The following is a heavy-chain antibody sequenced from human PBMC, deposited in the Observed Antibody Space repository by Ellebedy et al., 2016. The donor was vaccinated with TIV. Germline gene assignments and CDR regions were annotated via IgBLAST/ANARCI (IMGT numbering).Heavy chain of an antibody. CDR1: GDSISTNLYY. CDR3: ARLRAGGGASWYFDY. Sequence: MPSETLSLTCTVSGDSISTNLYYWGWVRQPPGQGLEWIGSIFHSGNTYYKSSLKSRVTISVDTSTNQFSLKLRSLTAADTAVYWCARLRAGGGASWYFDYWGQGTLVTVSS. V-gene: IGHV4-39*01. CDR2: IFHSGNT. J-gene: IGHJ4*02. D-gene: IGHD3-16*01.